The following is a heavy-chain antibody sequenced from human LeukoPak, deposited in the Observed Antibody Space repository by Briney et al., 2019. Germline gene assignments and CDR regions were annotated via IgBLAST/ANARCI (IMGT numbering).Heavy chain of an antibody. CDR2: IVVGSGNT. J-gene: IGHJ6*02. CDR3: AADKASYYYYGMDV. Sequence: SVKVSCKASGFTFTSSAMQWVRQARGQRLEWIGWIVVGSGNTNYAQKFQERVTITRDMSTSTAYMELSSLRSEDTAVYYCAADKASYYYYGMDVWGQGTTVTVSS. V-gene: IGHV1-58*02. CDR1: GFTFTSSA.